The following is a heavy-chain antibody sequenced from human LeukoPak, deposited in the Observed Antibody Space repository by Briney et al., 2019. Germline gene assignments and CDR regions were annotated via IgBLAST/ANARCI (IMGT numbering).Heavy chain of an antibody. CDR2: IKQDGSEK. J-gene: IGHJ2*01. D-gene: IGHD3-3*01. V-gene: IGHV3-7*01. Sequence: GGSLRLSCAASGFTFSSYWMSWVRQAPGKGLEWVANIKQDGSEKYYVDSVKGRFTISRDNAKNSLYLQMNSLRAEDTAVYYCARGGERFLWYFDLWGRGTLVTVSS. CDR3: ARGGERFLWYFDL. CDR1: GFTFSSYW.